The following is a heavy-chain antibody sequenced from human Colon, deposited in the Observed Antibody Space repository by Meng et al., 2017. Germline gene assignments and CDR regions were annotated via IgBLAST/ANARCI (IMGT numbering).Heavy chain of an antibody. J-gene: IGHJ5*02. CDR3: ARVNGDFDEAWFDP. CDR2: IYYTGNT. CDR1: CASVSSGDYY. Sequence: QVQLHEPGPGLVRPSETLSLTCTVSCASVSSGDYYWSWIRQPPGKGLEWLGYIYYTGNTNYNPSLKNRVTISLDTSNNQFSLKLTSMTAADAAIYYCARVNGDFDEAWFDPWGQGTLVTVSS. V-gene: IGHV4-61*08. D-gene: IGHD2-21*02.